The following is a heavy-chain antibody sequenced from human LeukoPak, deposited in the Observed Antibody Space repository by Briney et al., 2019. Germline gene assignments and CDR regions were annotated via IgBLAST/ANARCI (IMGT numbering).Heavy chain of an antibody. CDR1: GGSISSHY. CDR2: IYYSGRT. J-gene: IGHJ6*03. V-gene: IGHV4-59*11. Sequence: SETLSLTCTVYGGSISSHYWRWVRQPPGKGLEWLGYIYYSGRTNYNTSLKSGVPISEETSKNQFSLKLRTGNAGDAAGYYCARAHTVYSSGWLAPDYYYYYMDVWGKGTTVTVSS. D-gene: IGHD6-19*01. CDR3: ARAHTVYSSGWLAPDYYYYYMDV.